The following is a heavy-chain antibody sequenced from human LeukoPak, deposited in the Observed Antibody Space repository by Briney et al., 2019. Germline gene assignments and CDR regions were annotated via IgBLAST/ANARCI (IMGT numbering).Heavy chain of an antibody. CDR2: INPNSGGT. CDR3: ARSSYCSGGSCYGRLSDY. Sequence: GASMKVSCKASGYTFTGYYMHWVRQAPGQGLEWMGWINPNSGGTNYAQKFQGRVTMTRDTSISTAYMELSRLRSDDTAVYYCARSSYCSGGSCYGRLSDYWGQGTLVTVSS. V-gene: IGHV1-2*02. D-gene: IGHD2-15*01. CDR1: GYTFTGYY. J-gene: IGHJ4*02.